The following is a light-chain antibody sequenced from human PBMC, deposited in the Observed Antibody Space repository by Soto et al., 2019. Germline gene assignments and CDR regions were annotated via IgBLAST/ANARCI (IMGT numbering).Light chain of an antibody. CDR3: HQRSTWPLIT. J-gene: IGKJ4*01. V-gene: IGKV3-11*01. CDR2: DAS. CDR1: QSVSNY. Sequence: EIVLTQSPATLSLSPGERATLSCRAGQSVSNYLAWYQQKPGQAPRLLIYDASNRATGIPARFSGSGSGTDFTLTISSLEPEDFAVYYCHQRSTWPLITFGQGPKVEIK.